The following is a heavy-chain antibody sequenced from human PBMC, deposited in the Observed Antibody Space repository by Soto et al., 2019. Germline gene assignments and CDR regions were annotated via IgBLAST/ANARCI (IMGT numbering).Heavy chain of an antibody. CDR2: IWYDGNNK. Sequence: LRLSCAASGFTFSSYGMHWVRQAPGKGLEWVAVIWYDGNNKYYADSVKGRFTISRDNSKNALYVQMTSLRAEDTAIYYCARGLHSLFDYWGQGTLVTVSS. V-gene: IGHV3-33*01. CDR3: ARGLHSLFDY. CDR1: GFTFSSYG. D-gene: IGHD2-21*01. J-gene: IGHJ4*02.